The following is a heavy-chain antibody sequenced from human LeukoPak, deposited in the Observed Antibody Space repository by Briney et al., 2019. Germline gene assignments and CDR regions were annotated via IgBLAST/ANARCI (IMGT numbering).Heavy chain of an antibody. CDR1: GGSIGSDY. CDR3: AKYGNSGWVIDN. J-gene: IGHJ4*02. D-gene: IGHD6-19*01. V-gene: IGHV4-59*08. CDR2: IYYTGGT. Sequence: PSETLSLTCTVSGGSIGSDYWTWIRQPPGKGLEYIGYIYYTGGTNYNPSLKSRVTISVDTSKNQFSLKLSSVTAADTAVYFCAKYGNSGWVIDNWGEGTLVTVSS.